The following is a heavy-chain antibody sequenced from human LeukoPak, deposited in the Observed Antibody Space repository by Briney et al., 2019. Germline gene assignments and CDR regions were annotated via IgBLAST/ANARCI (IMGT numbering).Heavy chain of an antibody. CDR3: ARRNIVVVPAAIGPHSYYYYMDV. D-gene: IGHD2-2*02. V-gene: IGHV4-38-2*02. J-gene: IGHJ6*03. CDR2: IYHSGST. CDR1: GYSISSGYY. Sequence: PSETLSLTCTVSGYSISSGYYWGWIRQPPGKGLEWIGSIYHSGSTYYNPSLKSRVTISVDTSKNQFSLKLSSVTAADTAVYYCARRNIVVVPAAIGPHSYYYYMDVWGKGTTVTASS.